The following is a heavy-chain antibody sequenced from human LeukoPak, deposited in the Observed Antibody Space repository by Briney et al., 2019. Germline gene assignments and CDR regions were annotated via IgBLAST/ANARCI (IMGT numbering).Heavy chain of an antibody. D-gene: IGHD1-26*01. CDR3: TADMPTSSRASDY. Sequence: GGSLRLSCAASGFTFSDAWMSWVRQAPGMGLEWVGGIKSKTGGGTTDYAAPVKARFTISRHDSKPTLYLQINSLSTDDTAVYYCTADMPTSSRASDYWGQGTLVTVSS. CDR1: GFTFSDAW. CDR2: IKSKTGGGTT. V-gene: IGHV3-15*01. J-gene: IGHJ4*02.